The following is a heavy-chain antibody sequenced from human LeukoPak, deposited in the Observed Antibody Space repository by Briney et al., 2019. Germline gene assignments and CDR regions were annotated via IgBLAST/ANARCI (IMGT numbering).Heavy chain of an antibody. Sequence: SETLSLTCTVSGGSISSYYWSWIRQPPGKGLEWIGYIYYSGSTNYNPSLKSRVTISVDTSKNQFSLKLSSVTAADTAVYYCARATMVRGVIILFDPWGQGTLVTVSS. CDR2: IYYSGST. CDR1: GGSISSYY. CDR3: ARATMVRGVIILFDP. D-gene: IGHD3-10*01. V-gene: IGHV4-59*01. J-gene: IGHJ5*02.